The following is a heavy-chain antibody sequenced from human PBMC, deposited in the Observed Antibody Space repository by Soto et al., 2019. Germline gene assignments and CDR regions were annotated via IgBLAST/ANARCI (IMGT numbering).Heavy chain of an antibody. Sequence: PGGSLRLSCAPAGFTFSTHAMHWVRQAPGKGLEWVAFIWSDGSNKYYADSVKGRATISRDNSKRTVDLQMNSLRAEDTAVYYCARDPPGSGWAFDYWGQGTLVTVSS. D-gene: IGHD6-19*01. CDR2: IWSDGSNK. CDR1: GFTFSTHA. CDR3: ARDPPGSGWAFDY. V-gene: IGHV3-33*01. J-gene: IGHJ4*02.